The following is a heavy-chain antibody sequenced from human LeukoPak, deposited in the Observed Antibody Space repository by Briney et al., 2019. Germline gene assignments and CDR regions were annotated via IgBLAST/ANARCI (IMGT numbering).Heavy chain of an antibody. CDR3: ARDGGYSYDP. D-gene: IGHD5-18*01. CDR2: FYSSGTT. Sequence: SETLSLTCTVSGVSVSSYYWSWIRQPAGKGLEWIGRFYSSGTTHYNPSLKSRVTMSVDTSKNQSSLKLTSVTVADTAVYYCARDGGYSYDPWGQGTLVTVSS. J-gene: IGHJ5*02. CDR1: GVSVSSYY. V-gene: IGHV4-4*07.